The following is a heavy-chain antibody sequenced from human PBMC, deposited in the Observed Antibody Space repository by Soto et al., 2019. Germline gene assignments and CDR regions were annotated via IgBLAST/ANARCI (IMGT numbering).Heavy chain of an antibody. J-gene: IGHJ6*01. D-gene: IGHD1-7*01. V-gene: IGHV3-49*03. Sequence: PGVSLRLSCTASGFTFGDYAMSWFRQASGKGREWVGCIRSKAYGGTTEYAASVRGRFTISRDDSKSIAYLQLNSLKTEDTAVYYCPRGPCISGSTMLTSFAEFDTWGEAELAYV. CDR3: PRGPCISGSTMLTSFAEFDTWGEAELAYV. CDR2: IRSKAYGGTT. CDR1: GFTFGDYA.